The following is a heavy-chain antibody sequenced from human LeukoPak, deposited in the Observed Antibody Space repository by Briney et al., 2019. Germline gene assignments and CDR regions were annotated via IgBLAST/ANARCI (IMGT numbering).Heavy chain of an antibody. CDR3: ARPALGYCSGGSYYYNY. CDR2: INAGNGST. J-gene: IGHJ4*02. D-gene: IGHD2-15*01. V-gene: IGHV1-3*01. Sequence: GASVNVSCKASGYTFTSYAMHWVRQAPGQRLEWMGWINAGNGSTKYSQKFQGRVTITRDTSASTAYMELSSLRSEDTAVYYCARPALGYCSGGSYYYNYWGQGTLVTVSS. CDR1: GYTFTSYA.